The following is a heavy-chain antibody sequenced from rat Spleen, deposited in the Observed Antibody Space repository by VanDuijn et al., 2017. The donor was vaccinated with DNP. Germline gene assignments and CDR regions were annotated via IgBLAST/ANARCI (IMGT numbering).Heavy chain of an antibody. CDR2: ITYDGGGT. V-gene: IGHV5-46*01. CDR3: ARYNSGWFAY. D-gene: IGHD4-3*01. CDR1: GFTFSSFP. Sequence: EVQLVESGGGLVQPGRSMKLSCAASGFTFSSFPMAWVRQTPTKGLEWVAYITYDGGGTYSRDSVRGRFTISRDDAKSTLYLQMDSLRSEDTATYYCARYNSGWFAYWGQGTLVTVSS. J-gene: IGHJ3*01.